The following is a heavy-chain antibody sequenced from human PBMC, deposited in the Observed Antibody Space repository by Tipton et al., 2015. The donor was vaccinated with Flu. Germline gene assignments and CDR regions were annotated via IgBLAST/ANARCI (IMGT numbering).Heavy chain of an antibody. V-gene: IGHV4-38-2*02. CDR1: GYSISSGYY. Sequence: TLSLTCTVSGYSISSGYYWGRIRQPPGKGLEWIGSIYHSGSTYYNPSLKSRVTISVDTSKNQFSLKLSSVTAADTAVYYCARGPEQWLVNPHYFDYWSQGTLVTVSS. CDR2: IYHSGST. D-gene: IGHD6-19*01. J-gene: IGHJ4*02. CDR3: ARGPEQWLVNPHYFDY.